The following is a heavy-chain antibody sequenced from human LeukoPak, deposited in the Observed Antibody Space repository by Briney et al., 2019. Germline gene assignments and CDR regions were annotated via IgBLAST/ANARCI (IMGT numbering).Heavy chain of an antibody. CDR1: GFTFSSFA. V-gene: IGHV3-64D*09. CDR3: VKRYTSSYYFDY. D-gene: IGHD6-6*01. CDR2: INSNGDST. Sequence: GGSLRLSCSASGFTFSSFAMHWVRQAPGKGLEYVSAINSNGDSTYYADSVKGRFTISRDNSKNTLYLQMSSLRAEDTAVYYCVKRYTSSYYFDYWGQGTLVTVSA. J-gene: IGHJ4*02.